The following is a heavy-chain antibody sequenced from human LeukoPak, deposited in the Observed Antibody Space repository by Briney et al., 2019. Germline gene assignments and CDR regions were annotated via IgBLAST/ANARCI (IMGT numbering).Heavy chain of an antibody. CDR1: GFTFDDYA. J-gene: IGHJ4*02. CDR3: AKEGGGYSYGNIDY. Sequence: RSGGSLRLSCAASGFTFDDYAMHWVRQAPGKGLEWVSGTSWNSGNIGYADSVKGRFTISRDNAKNSLYLQMNSLRAEDTALYYCAKEGGGYSYGNIDYWGQGTLVTVSS. CDR2: TSWNSGNI. D-gene: IGHD5-18*01. V-gene: IGHV3-9*01.